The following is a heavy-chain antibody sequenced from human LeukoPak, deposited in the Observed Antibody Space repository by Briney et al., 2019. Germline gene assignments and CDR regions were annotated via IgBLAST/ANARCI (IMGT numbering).Heavy chain of an antibody. V-gene: IGHV4-34*01. CDR2: INHSGGT. CDR1: GGSFSGYY. Sequence: SETLSLTCAVYGGSFSGYYWSWIRQPPGKGLEWIGEINHSGGTNYNPSLKSRVTISVDTSKNQFSLKLSSVTAADTAVYYCARVRGYSGYRPLGPFDYWGQGTLVTVSS. D-gene: IGHD5-12*01. CDR3: ARVRGYSGYRPLGPFDY. J-gene: IGHJ4*02.